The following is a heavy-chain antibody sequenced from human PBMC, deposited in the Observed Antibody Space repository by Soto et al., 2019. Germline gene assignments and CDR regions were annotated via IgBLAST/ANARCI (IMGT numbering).Heavy chain of an antibody. CDR3: AKVSDGSRGWYAYYYYGMDG. D-gene: IGHD6-19*01. CDR2: ISYDGSNK. CDR1: GLKFRSYG. Sequence: GALRLSCAVSGLKFRSYGMHWVRQAPGKGLEWVAVISYDGSNKYYADSVKGRFTISRDNSKNTLYLQMNSLRAEDTAVYYCAKVSDGSRGWYAYYYYGMDGWRQGTTVTV. J-gene: IGHJ6*02. V-gene: IGHV3-30*18.